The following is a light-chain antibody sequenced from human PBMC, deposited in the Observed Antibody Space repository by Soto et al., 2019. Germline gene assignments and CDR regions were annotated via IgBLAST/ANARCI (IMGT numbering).Light chain of an antibody. CDR3: TSYTTSSTLV. CDR1: SSDIGGYNF. V-gene: IGLV2-14*01. Sequence: QSVLTQPASVSGSPGQSITISCTGTSSDIGGYNFVSWYRQHPGKAPKLLIYAVTNRPSGVPDRFSGSKSGNTASLTISGLQAEDEAVYYCTSYTTSSTLVFGGGTKVTVL. J-gene: IGLJ2*01. CDR2: AVT.